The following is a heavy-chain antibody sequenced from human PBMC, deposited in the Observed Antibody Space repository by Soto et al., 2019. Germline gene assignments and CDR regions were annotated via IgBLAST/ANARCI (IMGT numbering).Heavy chain of an antibody. D-gene: IGHD3-16*01. CDR1: GFSFSSSW. CDR3: VRDGGQ. Sequence: EVQLVESGGGLGQPGGSLRLSCAASGFSFSSSWMHWVGQAPGKGLVWVSRINSDASTTTYADSVKGRFTISRDNAKNTLYLQMNSLRADDTAVYYCVRDGGQWGQGTLVTVSS. CDR2: INSDASTT. J-gene: IGHJ4*02. V-gene: IGHV3-74*03.